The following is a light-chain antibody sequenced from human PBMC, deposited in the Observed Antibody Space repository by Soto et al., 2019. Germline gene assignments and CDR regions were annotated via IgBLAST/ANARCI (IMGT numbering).Light chain of an antibody. CDR1: QSVRTN. V-gene: IGKV4-1*01. CDR3: QQYYSTPPPT. Sequence: EIVLTQSPATLSVSPGERATLSCRASQSVRTNVVWYQQKPGQPPKLLIYWASTRESGVPDRFSGSGSGTDFTLTISSLQAEDVAVYYCQQYYSTPPPTFGQGTKLEIK. J-gene: IGKJ2*01. CDR2: WAS.